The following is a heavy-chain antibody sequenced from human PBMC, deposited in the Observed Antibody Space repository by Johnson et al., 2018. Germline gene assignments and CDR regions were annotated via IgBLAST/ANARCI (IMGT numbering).Heavy chain of an antibody. CDR2: LSGSGGST. V-gene: IGHV3-23*04. CDR1: GFTFSSYA. J-gene: IGHJ6*03. Sequence: EVQLVETGGGLVQPGGSLRVSCAASGFTFSSYAMSWVRQAPGRGLAWVSDLSGSGGSTFSADSGKGRFTISRDNSKNTGYVQINSLRAEDTAVYYCAKGSGSAHYYMDVWGKGTTVTVSS. CDR3: AKGSGSAHYYMDV.